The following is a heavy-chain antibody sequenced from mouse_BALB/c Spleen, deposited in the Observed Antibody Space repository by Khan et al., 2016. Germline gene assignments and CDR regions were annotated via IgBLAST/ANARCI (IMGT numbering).Heavy chain of an antibody. CDR3: ARWRPDWYFDV. J-gene: IGHJ1*01. CDR1: GYRFTSYY. V-gene: IGHV1-66*01. Sequence: QVRLQQSEPELVKPGASVKISCKASGYRFTSYYIHWVKQRPGQGLEWIGWIFPGSGNSKNNEKFKGKATLTADTSSNTAYMQLSSLTSEDSAVYFCARWRPDWYFDVWGAGTTVTVSS. CDR2: IFPGSGNS.